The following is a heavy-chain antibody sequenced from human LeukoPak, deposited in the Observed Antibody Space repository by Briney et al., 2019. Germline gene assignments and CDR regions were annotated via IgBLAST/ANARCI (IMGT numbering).Heavy chain of an antibody. CDR3: AKDRAYYSDSSGYYLVRAYDY. J-gene: IGHJ4*02. CDR1: GFIFTSYS. D-gene: IGHD3-22*01. Sequence: GSLRLSCAASGFIFTSYSMNWVRQAPGKGLEWVSGISGSGGSTFYADSVKGRFTISRDNSKNTLYLQMNSLRAEDTAVYYCAKDRAYYSDSSGYYLVRAYDYWGQGTLVTVSS. CDR2: ISGSGGST. V-gene: IGHV3-23*01.